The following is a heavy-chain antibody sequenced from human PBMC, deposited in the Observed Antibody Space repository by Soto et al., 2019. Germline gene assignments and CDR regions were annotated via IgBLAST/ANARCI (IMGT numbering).Heavy chain of an antibody. V-gene: IGHV3-74*03. D-gene: IGHD4-4*01. Sequence: EVHLLQSGGGLVQPGGSLRLSCAASGFTFTDYWTHWVRQAPGKGLVWVSRINSDGSRTTYADSVTGRFTISRDNAKNTLYLQMNSLRVEDTALYYCARETYRGFYFDYWGQGTLVTVSS. CDR3: ARETYRGFYFDY. CDR2: INSDGSRT. J-gene: IGHJ4*02. CDR1: GFTFTDYW.